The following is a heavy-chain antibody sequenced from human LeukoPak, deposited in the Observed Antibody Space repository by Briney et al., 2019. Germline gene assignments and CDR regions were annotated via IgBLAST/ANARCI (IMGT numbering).Heavy chain of an antibody. D-gene: IGHD3-22*01. CDR3: ARTPYDSSGSFDY. V-gene: IGHV3-33*01. J-gene: IGHJ4*02. CDR2: IWYDGSNK. Sequence: GGSLRLSCAASGFTFSSYGMHWVRQAPGKGLEWMAVIWYDGSNKYYADSVKGRFTISRDNSKNTLYLQMNSLRAEDTAVYYCARTPYDSSGSFDYWGQGTLVTVSS. CDR1: GFTFSSYG.